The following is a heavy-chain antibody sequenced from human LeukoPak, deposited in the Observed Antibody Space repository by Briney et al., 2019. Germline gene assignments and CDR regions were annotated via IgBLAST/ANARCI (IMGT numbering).Heavy chain of an antibody. CDR2: IYYSGST. CDR1: GGPISSYY. Sequence: SETLSLTCTVSGGPISSYYWSWIRQPPGKGLEWIGYIYYSGSTNYNPSLKSRVTISVDTSKNQFSLKLSSVTAADTAVYYCARQVGQQLVPDAFDIWGQGTMVTVSS. V-gene: IGHV4-59*08. CDR3: ARQVGQQLVPDAFDI. J-gene: IGHJ3*02. D-gene: IGHD6-13*01.